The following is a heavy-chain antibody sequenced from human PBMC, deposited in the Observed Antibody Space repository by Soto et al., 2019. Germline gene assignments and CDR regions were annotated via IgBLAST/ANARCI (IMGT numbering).Heavy chain of an antibody. CDR2: ISAYNGNT. J-gene: IGHJ4*02. CDR1: GYTFPSSG. D-gene: IGHD6-13*01. Sequence: GGSVKVSCKASGYTFPSSGISWVRQAPGQGLEWMGWISAYNGNTNYAQKLQGRVTITKDTSKNQVVLTMTNMDPVDTATYYCAHRRRGAAAGTFDYWGQGTLVTVSS. V-gene: IGHV1-18*01. CDR3: AHRRRGAAAGTFDY.